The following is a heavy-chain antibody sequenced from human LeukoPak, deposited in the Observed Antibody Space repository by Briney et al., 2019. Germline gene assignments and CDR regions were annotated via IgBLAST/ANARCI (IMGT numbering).Heavy chain of an antibody. CDR2: ISAYNGNT. J-gene: IGHJ5*02. CDR3: ARADYAFWSGPLNWFDP. V-gene: IGHV1-18*01. D-gene: IGHD3-3*01. CDR1: GYTFTSYG. Sequence: TSVKVSCTASGYTFTSYGISWVRQAPGQGLEWMGWISAYNGNTNYAQKLQGRVTMTTDTSRSTAYMELRSLRSDDTAVYYCARADYAFWSGPLNWFDPWGQGTLVTVSS.